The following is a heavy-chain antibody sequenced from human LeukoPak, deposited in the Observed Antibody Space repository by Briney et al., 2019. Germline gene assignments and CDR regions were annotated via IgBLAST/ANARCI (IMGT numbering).Heavy chain of an antibody. D-gene: IGHD6-19*01. V-gene: IGHV4-30-2*01. CDR1: GGSISSGGYS. CDR2: IYHSGST. J-gene: IGHJ4*02. Sequence: SETLSLTCAVSGGSISSGGYSWSWIRQPPGKGLEWIGYIYHSGSTYYNPSLKSRVTISVDRSKNQFSLKLSSVTAADTAVYYCAREGSTVAGTVYFDYWGQGTLVTVSS. CDR3: AREGSTVAGTVYFDY.